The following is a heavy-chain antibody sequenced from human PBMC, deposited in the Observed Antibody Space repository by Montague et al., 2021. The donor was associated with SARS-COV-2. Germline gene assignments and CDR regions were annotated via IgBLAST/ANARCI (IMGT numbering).Heavy chain of an antibody. J-gene: IGHJ3*02. CDR1: RDSISSHNYF. V-gene: IGHV4-39*07. CDR2: VDYSGLT. D-gene: IGHD3-10*01. CDR3: ARDGEARAWGTFDI. Sequence: SETLSLTCTVSRDSISSHNYFWAWIRQPPGKGLEWIGSVDYSGLTFYNPSLESRVTISVDTSKNQFSLKVNSVTAADTAVYYCARDGEARAWGTFDIWGQGTMVTVSS.